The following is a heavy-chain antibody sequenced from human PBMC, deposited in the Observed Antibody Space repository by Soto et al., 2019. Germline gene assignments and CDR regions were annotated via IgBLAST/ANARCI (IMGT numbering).Heavy chain of an antibody. CDR1: GFTFSSYA. J-gene: IGHJ6*02. CDR2: ISSDGTSE. D-gene: IGHD3-9*01. V-gene: IGHV3-30-3*01. CDR3: ARDFDRGRNYDSVTGYYYYFYGMDA. Sequence: SGGSLRLSCAASGFTFSSYAMHWVRQAPGKGLAWVAVISSDGTSEYHADSVKGRFTISRDNFKDTLSLQMNSLTVEDTAVYHCARDFDRGRNYDSVTGYYYYFYGMDAWGQATTVIVSS.